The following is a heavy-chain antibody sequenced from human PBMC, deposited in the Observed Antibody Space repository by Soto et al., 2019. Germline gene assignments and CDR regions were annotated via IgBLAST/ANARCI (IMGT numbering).Heavy chain of an antibody. V-gene: IGHV3-30-3*01. CDR3: ASDQVYDGDHTWFDP. J-gene: IGHJ5*02. Sequence: QVQLVESGGGVVQPGRSLRLSCAASGFTFSSYAMHWVRQAPGKGLEWVAVISYDGSNKYYADSVKGRFTISRDNSKNTLYLQMNSLRAEDTAVYYCASDQVYDGDHTWFDPWGQGTLVTVSS. D-gene: IGHD4-17*01. CDR2: ISYDGSNK. CDR1: GFTFSSYA.